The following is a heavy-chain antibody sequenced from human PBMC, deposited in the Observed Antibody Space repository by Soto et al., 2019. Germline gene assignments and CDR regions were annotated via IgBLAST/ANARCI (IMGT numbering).Heavy chain of an antibody. V-gene: IGHV3-74*01. CDR3: VRDADRGGDYDV. CDR1: GFTLSNYW. D-gene: IGHD2-21*02. J-gene: IGHJ3*01. Sequence: PGGSLRLSCAASGFTLSNYWMQWVRLAPGKGLVWVSRINKDGSDTAYADSVEGRFTISRDNLKNTLYLQMNSLRAEDTAMYYCVRDADRGGDYDVWGQGTMVTVSS. CDR2: INKDGSDT.